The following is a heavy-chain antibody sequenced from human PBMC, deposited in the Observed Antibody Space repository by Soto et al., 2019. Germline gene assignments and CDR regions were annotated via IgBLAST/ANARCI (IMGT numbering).Heavy chain of an antibody. J-gene: IGHJ4*02. CDR1: GGSISSYY. CDR2: IYYSGST. Sequence: SETLSLTCTVSGGSISSYYWSWIRQPPGKGLEWIGYIYYSGSTNYNPSLKSRVTISVDTSKNQFSLKLSSVTAADTAVYYCARHSNVRVAARGFYFDYWGQGTLVTVSS. CDR3: ARHSNVRVAARGFYFDY. D-gene: IGHD6-19*01. V-gene: IGHV4-59*08.